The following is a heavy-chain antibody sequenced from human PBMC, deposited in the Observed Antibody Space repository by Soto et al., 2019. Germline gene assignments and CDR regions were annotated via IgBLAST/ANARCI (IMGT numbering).Heavy chain of an antibody. CDR3: AKDVKWGGMTTIHYFDS. CDR2: ISANGDNK. Sequence: GGSLRLSCVASGFTFSSYAMGWVRQAPGKGLEWVSGISANGDNKDYADSVKGRFTISRDNAKNSLFLQMNSLRPEDTALYYCAKDVKWGGMTTIHYFDSWGQGTQVTVSS. CDR1: GFTFSSYA. V-gene: IGHV3-9*01. D-gene: IGHD2-21*02. J-gene: IGHJ4*02.